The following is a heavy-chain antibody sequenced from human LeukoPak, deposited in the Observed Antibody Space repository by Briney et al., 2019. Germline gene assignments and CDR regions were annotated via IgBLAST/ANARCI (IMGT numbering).Heavy chain of an antibody. CDR3: ARGAYCGGDCSSSDTSDI. CDR2: ISSSGSTI. CDR1: GFTFSDYY. D-gene: IGHD2-21*02. Sequence: GGSLRLSCAASGFTFSDYYMSWIRQAPGKGLEWVSYISSSGSTIYYADSVKGQFTISRDNAKNSLYLQMNSLRAEDTAVYYCARGAYCGGDCSSSDTSDIWGQGTMVSVSS. V-gene: IGHV3-11*01. J-gene: IGHJ3*02.